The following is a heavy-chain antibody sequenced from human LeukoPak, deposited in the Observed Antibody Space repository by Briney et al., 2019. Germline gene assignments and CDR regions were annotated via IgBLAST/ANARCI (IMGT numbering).Heavy chain of an antibody. CDR3: AKGSSGYFLDL. CDR1: GFVFNNYG. J-gene: IGHJ5*02. V-gene: IGHV3-23*01. CDR2: ISNDGGGT. D-gene: IGHD3-22*01. Sequence: GGSLRLSCAASGFVFNNYGLTWVRQAPGKGLEWVSAISNDGGGTTYADFVKGRFTISRDHSKNTLFLQMNSLRAEDTALYYCAKGSSGYFLDLWGHGTLVTVSS.